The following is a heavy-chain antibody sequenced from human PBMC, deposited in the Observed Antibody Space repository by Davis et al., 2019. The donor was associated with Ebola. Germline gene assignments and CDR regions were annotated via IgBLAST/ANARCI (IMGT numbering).Heavy chain of an antibody. Sequence: MPSETLSLTCTVSDGSISSYYWSWIRQPPGKGLEWIGYIYYSGSTNYNPSLKSRVTISVDTSKNQFSLKLSSVTAADTAVYYCARGQYSSSSLYYYYYGMDVWGQGTTVTVSS. CDR3: ARGQYSSSSLYYYYYGMDV. J-gene: IGHJ6*02. D-gene: IGHD6-6*01. CDR1: DGSISSYY. CDR2: IYYSGST. V-gene: IGHV4-59*12.